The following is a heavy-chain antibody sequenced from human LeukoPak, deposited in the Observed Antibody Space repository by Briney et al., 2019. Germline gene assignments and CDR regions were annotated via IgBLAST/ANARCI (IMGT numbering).Heavy chain of an antibody. J-gene: IGHJ6*02. D-gene: IGHD3-10*01. Sequence: ASVKVFCKASGYTFTSYGISWVRQAPGQGLEWMGWISAYNGNTNYAQKLQGRVTMTTDTSTSTAYMELRSLRSDDTAVYYCARDRAVRFDYYYYGMDVWGQGTTVTVSS. CDR2: ISAYNGNT. CDR3: ARDRAVRFDYYYYGMDV. CDR1: GYTFTSYG. V-gene: IGHV1-18*01.